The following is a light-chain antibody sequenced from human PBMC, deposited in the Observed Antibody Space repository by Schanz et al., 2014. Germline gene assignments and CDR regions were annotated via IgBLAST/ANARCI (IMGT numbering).Light chain of an antibody. J-gene: IGLJ2*01. CDR3: SSYATTNTLV. V-gene: IGLV2-14*02. Sequence: QSALTQPASVSGSPGQSITISCTGTSSDVGSYNLVSWYQQHPGKAPKLMIYDVSNRPSGVSTRFSGSKSGNTASLTISGLQADDEADYYCSSYATTNTLVFGGGTKLTVL. CDR2: DVS. CDR1: SSDVGSYNL.